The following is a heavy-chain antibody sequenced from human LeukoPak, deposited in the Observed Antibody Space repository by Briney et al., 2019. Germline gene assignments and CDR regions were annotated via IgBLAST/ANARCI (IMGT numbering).Heavy chain of an antibody. CDR2: ISGSGGST. D-gene: IGHD6-13*01. J-gene: IGHJ4*02. CDR3: ATALAAAAIYYFDY. Sequence: GGSLRLSCAAPGFTFSSYAMSWVRQAPGKGLEWVSAISGSGGSTYYADSVKGRFTISRDNSKNTLYLQMNSLRAEDTAVYYCATALAAAAIYYFDYWGQGTLVTVSS. CDR1: GFTFSSYA. V-gene: IGHV3-23*01.